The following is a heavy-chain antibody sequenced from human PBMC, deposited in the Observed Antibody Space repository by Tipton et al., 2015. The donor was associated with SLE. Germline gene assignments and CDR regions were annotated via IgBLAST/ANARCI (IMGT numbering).Heavy chain of an antibody. CDR3: ARGATVTTWVDFDY. D-gene: IGHD4-17*01. CDR1: GGSVSSSSYY. CDR2: IYYTGST. Sequence: TLSLTCTVSGGSVSSSSYYWGWIRQPPGKGLEWVASIYYTGSTYYNPSLKSRVTISVDTSKNQFSLKLSSVTAADTAVYYCARGATVTTWVDFDYWGQGTLVTVSS. J-gene: IGHJ4*02. V-gene: IGHV4-39*07.